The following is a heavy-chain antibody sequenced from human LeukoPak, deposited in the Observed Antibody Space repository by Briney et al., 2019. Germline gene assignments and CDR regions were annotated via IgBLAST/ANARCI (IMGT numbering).Heavy chain of an antibody. CDR1: GVFISSSSYY. J-gene: IGHJ3*02. D-gene: IGHD2-2*01. CDR2: IYYSGDT. CDR3: ARHGNIVVEPGASKGFDI. Sequence: SETLSLTCTVSGVFISSSSYYWGRIRQPPGKGLEWIGSIYYSGDTYYNPSLKSRGTISVDTSKSQFSLRLSSVTAADTAVYYCARHGNIVVEPGASKGFDIWGQATMVTVSS. V-gene: IGHV4-39*01.